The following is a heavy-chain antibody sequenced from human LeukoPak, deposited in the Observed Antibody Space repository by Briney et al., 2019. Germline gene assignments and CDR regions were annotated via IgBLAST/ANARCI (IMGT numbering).Heavy chain of an antibody. CDR1: GFTFSKYW. D-gene: IGHD6-19*01. CDR2: INTDGTIT. V-gene: IGHV3-74*01. Sequence: GGSLRLSCAASGFTFSKYWMLWVRQAPGKGLESASRINTDGTITTYADSVKGRFTVSRDNADNTMFLQMNSVRDEDTAVYYCATKQWLAPPPDSWGQGTPVTVSS. CDR3: ATKQWLAPPPDS. J-gene: IGHJ4*02.